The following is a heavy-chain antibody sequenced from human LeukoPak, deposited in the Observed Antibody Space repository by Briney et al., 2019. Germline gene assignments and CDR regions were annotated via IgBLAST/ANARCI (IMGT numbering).Heavy chain of an antibody. V-gene: IGHV4-30-2*01. CDR1: GGSISSGGYS. Sequence: SQTLSLTCAVSGGSISSGGYSWSWIRQPPGKGLEWIGYIYHSGSTHYNPSLKSRVTISVDRSKNQFSLKLSSVTAADTAVYYCARGPPGTAMVTVWGQGTLVTVSS. D-gene: IGHD5-18*01. CDR3: ARGPPGTAMVTV. CDR2: IYHSGST. J-gene: IGHJ4*02.